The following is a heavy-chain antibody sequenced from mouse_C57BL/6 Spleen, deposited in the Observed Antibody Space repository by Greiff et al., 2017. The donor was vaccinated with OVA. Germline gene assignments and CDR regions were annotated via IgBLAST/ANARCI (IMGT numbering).Heavy chain of an antibody. D-gene: IGHD1-1*01. J-gene: IGHJ2*01. CDR3: ASYYYGSSYEGDYFDY. Sequence: QVQLQQPGAELVKPGASVKLSCKASGYTFTSYWMQWVKQRPGQGLEWIGEIDPSDSYTNYNQKFKGKATLTVDTSSSTAYMQLSSLTSEDSAVYYCASYYYGSSYEGDYFDYWGQGTTLTVSS. V-gene: IGHV1-50*01. CDR2: IDPSDSYT. CDR1: GYTFTSYW.